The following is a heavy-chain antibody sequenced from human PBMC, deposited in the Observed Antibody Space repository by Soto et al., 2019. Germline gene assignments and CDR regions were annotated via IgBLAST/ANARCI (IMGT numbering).Heavy chain of an antibody. J-gene: IGHJ4*02. V-gene: IGHV1-69*01. CDR3: ARGWGSYRYTYFDY. D-gene: IGHD3-16*02. Sequence: QEQLVQSGPEVKKPGSSVKVSCKAPGGTFRSYTLGWVRQAPGQGLEWMGGIIPIFGTANYAQKFQGRVTITADESTSTAYMELSSLRSEDTAVYYCARGWGSYRYTYFDYWGQGTLVTVSS. CDR2: IIPIFGTA. CDR1: GGTFRSYT.